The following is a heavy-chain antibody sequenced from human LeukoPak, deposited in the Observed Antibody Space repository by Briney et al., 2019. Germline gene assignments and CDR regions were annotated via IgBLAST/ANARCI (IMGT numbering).Heavy chain of an antibody. J-gene: IGHJ5*02. Sequence: SETLSLTCTVSGDSISSGYYGGWIRQSPGKGLEWIGSIYHTGSTNYNPSLHRRVTMSVDTSKSQFSLSLRSVTAADTAVYYCAKGIKCSSLSCDAFGPWGQGTPVTVSS. CDR1: GDSISSGYY. CDR2: IYHTGST. D-gene: IGHD2-2*01. CDR3: AKGIKCSSLSCDAFGP. V-gene: IGHV4-38-2*02.